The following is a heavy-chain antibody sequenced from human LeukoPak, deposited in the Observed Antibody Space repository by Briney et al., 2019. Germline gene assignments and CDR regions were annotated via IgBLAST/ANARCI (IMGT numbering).Heavy chain of an antibody. V-gene: IGHV1-46*01. CDR2: IIPSDGFT. D-gene: IGHD5-24*01. CDR1: GYTFSSYY. Sequence: ASVKVSCKASGYTFSSYYVHWVRQAPGQGLEWMGMIIPSDGFTSYAQKFQGRVTMTRDMSTSTVYMELSSLRSDDTAVYYCARASRDGYLHFDYWGQGTLVTVSS. J-gene: IGHJ4*02. CDR3: ARASRDGYLHFDY.